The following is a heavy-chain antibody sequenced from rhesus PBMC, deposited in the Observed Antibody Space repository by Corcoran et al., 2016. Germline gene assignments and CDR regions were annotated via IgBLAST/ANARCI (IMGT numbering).Heavy chain of an antibody. CDR1: GFSISSGYY. CDR2: ISGSSGST. D-gene: IGHD2-2*01. Sequence: QVQLQESGPGLVKPSETLSLTCAVSGFSISSGYYWGWIRQPPGKGREYIGYISGSSGSTYYNPSLKSRVTISKDTSKNQFSLKLSSVTAADTAVYYCARQDCTSTTCYWYFDLWGPGTPITISS. V-gene: IGHV4-99*01. CDR3: ARQDCTSTTCYWYFDL. J-gene: IGHJ2*01.